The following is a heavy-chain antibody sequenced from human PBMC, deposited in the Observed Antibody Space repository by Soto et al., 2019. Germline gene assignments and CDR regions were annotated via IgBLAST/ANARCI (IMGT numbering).Heavy chain of an antibody. V-gene: IGHV3-9*01. Sequence: EVQLVESGGGLVQPGRSLRLSCAASGFTFDDYAMHWVRQAPGKGLEWVSGISWNSGSIGYADSVKGRFTISRDNAKNSLYLQMNSLGAEDTALYYCAKDSLGGYYFDYWGQGTLVTVSS. CDR2: ISWNSGSI. D-gene: IGHD1-26*01. CDR3: AKDSLGGYYFDY. CDR1: GFTFDDYA. J-gene: IGHJ4*02.